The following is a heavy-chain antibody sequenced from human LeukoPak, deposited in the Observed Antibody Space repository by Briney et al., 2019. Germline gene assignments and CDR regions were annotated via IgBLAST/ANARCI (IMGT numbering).Heavy chain of an antibody. CDR1: GFTFSDHY. V-gene: IGHV3-72*01. CDR2: TRNKANSYTT. D-gene: IGHD2-8*01. Sequence: GGSLRLSCAASGFTFSDHYMDWVRQAPGKGLEWVGRTRNKANSYTTEYAASVKGRFTISRDDSKNSLYLQMNSLRAEDTAVYYCAREYYMLSDAFDIWGQGTMVTVSS. CDR3: AREYYMLSDAFDI. J-gene: IGHJ3*02.